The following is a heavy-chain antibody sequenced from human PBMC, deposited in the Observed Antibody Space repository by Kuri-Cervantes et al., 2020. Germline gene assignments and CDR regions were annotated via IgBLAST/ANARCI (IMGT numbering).Heavy chain of an antibody. CDR3: VRESPEWKVQGIMTF. Sequence: GGSLRLSCAASGFTFNSYWMSWVRQAPGKGLEWVANIKQDGMEKNYVDSVKGRFAISRDNAKNSLFLQMNSLRAEDTAVYYCVRESPEWKVQGIMTFWGQGTLVIVSS. V-gene: IGHV3-7*01. CDR1: GFTFNSYW. D-gene: IGHD3-10*01. CDR2: IKQDGMEK. J-gene: IGHJ4*02.